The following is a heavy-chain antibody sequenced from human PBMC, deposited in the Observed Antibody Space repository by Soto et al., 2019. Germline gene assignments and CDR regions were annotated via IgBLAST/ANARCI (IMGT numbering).Heavy chain of an antibody. J-gene: IGHJ4*02. CDR2: IYPGDSDT. V-gene: IGHV5-51*01. D-gene: IGHD1-26*01. CDR3: ARYSGSYWHYLDF. Sequence: SLKISCKGSGYSFASHWVAWVRQMPEKGLEWIGTIYPGDSDTKYSPAFRGQVTISADTSVSTAYLQWRSLEATDSAIYYCARYSGSYWHYLDFWGQGTLVTVSS. CDR1: GYSFASHW.